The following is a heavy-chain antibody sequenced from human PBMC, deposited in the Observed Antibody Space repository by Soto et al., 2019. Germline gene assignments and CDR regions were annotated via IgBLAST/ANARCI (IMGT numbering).Heavy chain of an antibody. CDR1: GGTFSSYA. J-gene: IGHJ6*02. CDR2: IIPIFGTA. V-gene: IGHV1-69*13. CDR3: ARDSSGSRTHYYYYGMDV. Sequence: WASVKVSCKASGGTFSSYAISWVRQAPGQGLEWMGGIIPIFGTANYAQKFQGRVTITADESTSTAYMELSSLRSEDTAVYYCARDSSGSRTHYYYYGMDVWGQGTTVTVSS. D-gene: IGHD3-10*01.